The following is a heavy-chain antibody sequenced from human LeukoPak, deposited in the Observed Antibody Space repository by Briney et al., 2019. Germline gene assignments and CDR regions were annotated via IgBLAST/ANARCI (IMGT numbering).Heavy chain of an antibody. Sequence: PSETLALTCAVYGGSFRGYYWSWIRQPPGKGLEWIGEINYSGSTNYNPSLKSRVTISVDTSKNQFSLKLSSVPAADTAVDYCARRQVGYYGSGSYLRHRVFDYWGQGTLVTVSP. CDR1: GGSFRGYY. V-gene: IGHV4-34*01. J-gene: IGHJ4*02. D-gene: IGHD3-10*01. CDR2: INYSGST. CDR3: ARRQVGYYGSGSYLRHRVFDY.